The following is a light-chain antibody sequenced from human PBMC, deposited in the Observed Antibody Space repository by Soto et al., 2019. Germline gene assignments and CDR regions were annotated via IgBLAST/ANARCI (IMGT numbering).Light chain of an antibody. CDR1: RSDVGGYNY. CDR3: SSYTTSNTRQIV. V-gene: IGLV2-14*03. CDR2: DVS. Sequence: QPVLTQPASVSGSPGQSITISCTGTRSDVGGYNYVSWYQHHPGKAPKLMIFDVSNRPSGVSNRFSGSKSGNTASLTISGLQPEDEADYYCSSYTTSNTRQIVFGTGTKLTVL. J-gene: IGLJ1*01.